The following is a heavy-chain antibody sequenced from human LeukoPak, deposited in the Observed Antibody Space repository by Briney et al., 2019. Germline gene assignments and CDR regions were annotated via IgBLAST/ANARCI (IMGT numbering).Heavy chain of an antibody. CDR1: GGSISSTIYY. CDR3: ARGRRYHDWFDP. Sequence: SETLSLTCTVSGGSISSTIYYWGWIRQPRGKGLEWIGGMYYSGSTYYNPSLKSRVTMSVDTSKNQFSLKLSSVTAADTAVYYCARGRRYHDWFDPWGQGTLVTVSS. D-gene: IGHD2-2*01. V-gene: IGHV4-39*01. J-gene: IGHJ5*02. CDR2: MYYSGST.